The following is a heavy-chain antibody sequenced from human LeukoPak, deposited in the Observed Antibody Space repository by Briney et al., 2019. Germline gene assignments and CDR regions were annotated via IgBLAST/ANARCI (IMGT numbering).Heavy chain of an antibody. D-gene: IGHD3-22*01. CDR2: IKQDGSEK. CDR3: ARDLGYYDSSGCYDY. Sequence: WGSLRLSCAASGFTFSSYWMSGVSQAPGKGLEWVANIKQDGSEKYYVDSVKGRFTISRDNAKNSLYLQMNSLRAEDTAVYYCARDLGYYDSSGCYDYWGQGTLVTVSS. V-gene: IGHV3-7*01. CDR1: GFTFSSYW. J-gene: IGHJ4*02.